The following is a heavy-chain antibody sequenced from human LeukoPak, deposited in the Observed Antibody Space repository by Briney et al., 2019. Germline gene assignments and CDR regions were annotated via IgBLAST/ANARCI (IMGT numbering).Heavy chain of an antibody. D-gene: IGHD6-13*01. Sequence: GASVKVSCKVSGYTLTELSMNWVRQAPGKGLEGLGGFDPEDGETIYAQKFQGRVTMTEDTSTNTAYMELSSLRSEDTAVYYCATVSGYYYFDYWGQGTLVTVSS. CDR2: FDPEDGET. CDR1: GYTLTELS. J-gene: IGHJ4*02. CDR3: ATVSGYYYFDY. V-gene: IGHV1-24*01.